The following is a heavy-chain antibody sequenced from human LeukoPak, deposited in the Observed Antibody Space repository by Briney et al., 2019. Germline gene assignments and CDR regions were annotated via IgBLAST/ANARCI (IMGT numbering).Heavy chain of an antibody. V-gene: IGHV4-39*01. J-gene: IGHJ4*02. CDR2: IYYSGST. CDR3: ARHPLTYCSSTSCYG. Sequence: SETLSLTCTVSGGSISSSSYYWGWIRQPPGEGLEWIGSIYYSGSTYYNPSLKSRVTISVDTSKNQFSLKLSSVTAADTAVYYCARHPLTYCSSTSCYGWGQGTLVTVSS. CDR1: GGSISSSSYY. D-gene: IGHD2-2*01.